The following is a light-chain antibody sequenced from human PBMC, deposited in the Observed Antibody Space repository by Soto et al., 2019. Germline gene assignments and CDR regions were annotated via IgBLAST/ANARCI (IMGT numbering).Light chain of an antibody. Sequence: QSVLTQPASVSGSPGQSITISCTGTSSDVGAYKYVSWYQQHPGKAPKLMIYEVTKRPSGVSNRFSGSKSGNTASLTISGLQPEDEADYYCSSYSGSSTRVLFGVGTKLTVL. CDR1: SSDVGAYKY. CDR3: SSYSGSSTRVL. V-gene: IGLV2-14*01. J-gene: IGLJ2*01. CDR2: EVT.